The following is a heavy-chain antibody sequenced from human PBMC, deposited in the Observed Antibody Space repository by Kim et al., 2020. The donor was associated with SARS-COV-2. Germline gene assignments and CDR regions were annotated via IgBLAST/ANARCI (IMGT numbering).Heavy chain of an antibody. CDR1: GFTFSSYA. Sequence: GGSLRLSCAASGFTFSSYAMSWVRQAPGKGLEWVSVINSGGSSKYYADSVKGRFTISRDNTKNSLYLQMNSLRAEDTAVYYCAKVGGSGSDYKKELYYFDYWGQGTLVNVSS. D-gene: IGHD3-10*01. V-gene: IGHV3-23*03. CDR3: AKVGGSGSDYKKELYYFDY. J-gene: IGHJ4*02. CDR2: INSGGSSK.